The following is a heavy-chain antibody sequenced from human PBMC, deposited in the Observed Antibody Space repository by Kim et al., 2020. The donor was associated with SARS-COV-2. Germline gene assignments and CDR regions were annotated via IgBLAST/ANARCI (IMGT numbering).Heavy chain of an antibody. D-gene: IGHD6-13*01. CDR2: IYYSGST. CDR1: GGSISSYY. Sequence: SETLSLTCTVSGGSISSYYWSWIRQPPGKGLEWIGYIYYSGSTNYNPSLKSRVTISVDTSKNQFSLKLSSVTAADTAVYYCARDARQLEWQQLLKGGYYYGMDVWGQGTTVTVSS. V-gene: IGHV4-59*13. J-gene: IGHJ6*02. CDR3: ARDARQLEWQQLLKGGYYYGMDV.